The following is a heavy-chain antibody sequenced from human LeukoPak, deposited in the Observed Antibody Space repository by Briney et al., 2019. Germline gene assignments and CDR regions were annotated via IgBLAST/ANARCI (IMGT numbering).Heavy chain of an antibody. CDR3: ARGRPGYDYVWGSYRESPPYYFDY. V-gene: IGHV4-34*01. J-gene: IGHJ4*02. Sequence: SETLSLTCAVYGGSFSGYYWSWIRQPPGKGLEWIGEINHSGSTNYNPSLESRVTISVDTSKNQFSLKLSSVTAADTAVYYCARGRPGYDYVWGSYRESPPYYFDYWGQGTLVTVSS. D-gene: IGHD3-16*02. CDR1: GGSFSGYY. CDR2: INHSGST.